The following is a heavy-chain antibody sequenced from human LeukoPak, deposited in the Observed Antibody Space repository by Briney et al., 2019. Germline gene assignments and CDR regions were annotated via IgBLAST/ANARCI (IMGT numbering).Heavy chain of an antibody. CDR3: ARASSYDSVTRYDPAWFGS. D-gene: IGHD3-22*01. CDR1: GGSLSGFY. CDR2: INHSGST. J-gene: IGHJ5*01. V-gene: IGHV4-34*01. Sequence: PSETLSLTCAVYGGSLSGFYWSWIRQPPGKGLEWIGEINHSGSTNYNPSLKSRVTMSMDTSKKQLSLRVTSVTAADTAVYYCARASSYDSVTRYDPAWFGSWGQGTLVTVSS.